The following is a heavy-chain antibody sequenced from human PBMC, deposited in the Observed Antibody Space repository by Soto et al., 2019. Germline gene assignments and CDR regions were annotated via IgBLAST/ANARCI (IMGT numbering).Heavy chain of an antibody. D-gene: IGHD3-22*01. CDR3: ARHNYSDSSGYSDAFDI. J-gene: IGHJ3*02. CDR2: IYYSGST. V-gene: IGHV4-39*01. Sequence: QLQLQESGPGLVKPSETLSLSCTVSGGSISSSSYYWGWIRQPPGKGLEWIGSIYYSGSTYYNPSPTSRVPIAVATSKNQSSLKLSSVTAADTAVYYCARHNYSDSSGYSDAFDIWGQGTMVTVSS. CDR1: GGSISSSSYY.